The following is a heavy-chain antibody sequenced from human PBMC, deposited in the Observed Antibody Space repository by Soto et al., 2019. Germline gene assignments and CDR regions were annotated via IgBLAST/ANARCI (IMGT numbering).Heavy chain of an antibody. CDR2: IYPGDSDT. CDR1: GYSFTSYW. V-gene: IGHV5-51*03. Sequence: EVQLVQSGAEVKKPGESLKISCNGSGYSFTSYWIGWVRQMPGKGLEWMGIIYPGDSDTRYSPSFQGQVTISADKSISTAYLQWSSLKASDTAMHYCARRGQDYYDSSGDEYFQHWGQGTLVTVSS. J-gene: IGHJ1*01. D-gene: IGHD3-22*01. CDR3: ARRGQDYYDSSGDEYFQH.